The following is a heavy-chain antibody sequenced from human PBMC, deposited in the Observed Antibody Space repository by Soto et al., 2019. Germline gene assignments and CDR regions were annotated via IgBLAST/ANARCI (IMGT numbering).Heavy chain of an antibody. V-gene: IGHV1-2*02. CDR3: AGNWNDGDDYFDY. CDR2: INPNSGGS. Sequence: QVRLVQSGAELKKPGASVKVSCKASGYTFTDIYLQWVRQAPGQGLEWMGWINPNSGGSSYAKKFQGRVTMTRDTSINTAYMELSRLRSDDTAVYYCAGNWNDGDDYFDYWGQGTLVTVSS. D-gene: IGHD1-1*01. CDR1: GYTFTDIY. J-gene: IGHJ4*02.